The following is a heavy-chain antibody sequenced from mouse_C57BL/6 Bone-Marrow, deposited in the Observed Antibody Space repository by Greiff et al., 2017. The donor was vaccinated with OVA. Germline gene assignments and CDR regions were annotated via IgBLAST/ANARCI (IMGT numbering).Heavy chain of an antibody. CDR1: GFTFSDYG. Sequence: EVMLVESGGGLVKPGGSLKLSCAASGFTFSDYGMHWVRQAPEKGLEWVAYISSGSSTIYYADTVKGRFTISRDNAKNTLFLQMTSLRSEDTAMYYCARWAQRRDWYFDVWGTGTTVTVSS. CDR3: ARWAQRRDWYFDV. CDR2: ISSGSSTI. D-gene: IGHD2-12*01. J-gene: IGHJ1*03. V-gene: IGHV5-17*01.